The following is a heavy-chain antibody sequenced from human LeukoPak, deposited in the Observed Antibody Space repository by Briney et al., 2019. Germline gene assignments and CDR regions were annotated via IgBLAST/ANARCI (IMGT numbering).Heavy chain of an antibody. J-gene: IGHJ6*02. D-gene: IGHD2-2*01. CDR2: IRCDGSNK. CDR1: GFTFSSYG. V-gene: IGHV3-30*02. CDR3: ARDTYCSSTSCYAPSYYYGMDV. Sequence: PGGSLRLSCAASGFTFSSYGMHWVRQAPGKGLEWVAFIRCDGSNKYYADSVKGRFTISRDNSKNTLYLQMNSLRAEDTAVYYCARDTYCSSTSCYAPSYYYGMDVWGQGTTVTVSS.